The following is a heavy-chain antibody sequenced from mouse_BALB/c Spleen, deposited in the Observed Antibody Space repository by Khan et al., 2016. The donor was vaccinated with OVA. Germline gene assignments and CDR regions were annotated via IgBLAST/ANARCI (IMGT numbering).Heavy chain of an antibody. Sequence: QVQLKQSGPGLVQPSQSLSITCTVSGFSLTSYGVHWVRQSPGKGLEWLGVIWSGGSTDYNAAFISRLSISKDNSKSQVFFKMNSLQANDTAIYYCARRGYYYGRGAWFPYWGQGTLVIVSA. D-gene: IGHD1-1*01. V-gene: IGHV2-2*02. CDR1: GFSLTSYG. CDR2: IWSGGST. CDR3: ARRGYYYGRGAWFPY. J-gene: IGHJ3*01.